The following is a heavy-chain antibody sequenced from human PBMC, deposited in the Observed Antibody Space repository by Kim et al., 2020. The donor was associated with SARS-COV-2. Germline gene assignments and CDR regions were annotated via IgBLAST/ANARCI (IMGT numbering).Heavy chain of an antibody. CDR2: VQSKTDGGTA. CDR1: GFTFSSAW. J-gene: IGHJ4*02. Sequence: GGSLRLSCAGSGFTFSSAWMSWVRQTPGKGLEWIGRVQSKTDGGTADYAAPVKGRFIISREDSKNTLYLQMNSLKIEDTAMYYCTTDGGAFSGSGSSIDFWGQGTLVTVSS. CDR3: TTDGGAFSGSGSSIDF. D-gene: IGHD3-10*01. V-gene: IGHV3-15*01.